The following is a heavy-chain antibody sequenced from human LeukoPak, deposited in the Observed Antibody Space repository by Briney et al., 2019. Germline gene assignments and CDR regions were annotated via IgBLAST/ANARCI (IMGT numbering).Heavy chain of an antibody. J-gene: IGHJ4*02. CDR2: INPNSGGT. Sequence: ASVTVSCKASGYTFTDYYMHWVRPAPGQGLEWMGWINPNSGGTSFAHKFQGRVAMTRDTSISTAYMELGSLRSDDTAVYYCARARWQLVPYFDSWGQGTLVTVSS. V-gene: IGHV1-2*07. CDR3: ARARWQLVPYFDS. CDR1: GYTFTDYY. D-gene: IGHD6-6*01.